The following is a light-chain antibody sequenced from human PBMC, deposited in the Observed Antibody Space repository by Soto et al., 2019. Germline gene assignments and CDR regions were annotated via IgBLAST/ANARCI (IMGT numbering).Light chain of an antibody. J-gene: IGKJ1*01. V-gene: IGKV3D-15*01. Sequence: EIVLTQSPATLYLSQGERATLSCRASQSVSSNLAWYQQKPGQAPRLLIYGASTRATGIPARFSGSGSGTEFTLTISSLQSEDFAVYYCQQYNNWPRTFGQGTKVDIK. CDR1: QSVSSN. CDR2: GAS. CDR3: QQYNNWPRT.